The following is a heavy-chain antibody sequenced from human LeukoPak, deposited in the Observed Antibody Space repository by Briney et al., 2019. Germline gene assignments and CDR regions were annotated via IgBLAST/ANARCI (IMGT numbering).Heavy chain of an antibody. D-gene: IGHD2-2*01. Sequence: GGSLRLSCAASGFTFDDYGMSWVRQAPGKGLDWVSGMNWNGGSTGYADSVKGRFTISRDNAKNSLYLQMNSLRAEDTALYYCASRGYCSSTSCFDYWGQGTLVTVSS. V-gene: IGHV3-20*04. J-gene: IGHJ4*02. CDR1: GFTFDDYG. CDR2: MNWNGGST. CDR3: ASRGYCSSTSCFDY.